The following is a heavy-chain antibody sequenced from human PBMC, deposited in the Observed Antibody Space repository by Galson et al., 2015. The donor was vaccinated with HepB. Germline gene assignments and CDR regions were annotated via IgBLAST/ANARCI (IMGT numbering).Heavy chain of an antibody. D-gene: IGHD6-19*01. CDR2: ITSSGGNS. J-gene: IGHJ1*01. CDR3: ATRSGASGWYSYFQH. V-gene: IGHV3-23*01. CDR1: GFSFTRYA. Sequence: SLRLSCAASGFSFTRYAMTWVHQAPGKGLEWVSSITSSGGNSYYTDSVKGRFTVSRDNSKNTVYLQMNSLRVEDTAVYYCATRSGASGWYSYFQHWGQGTLVTVSS.